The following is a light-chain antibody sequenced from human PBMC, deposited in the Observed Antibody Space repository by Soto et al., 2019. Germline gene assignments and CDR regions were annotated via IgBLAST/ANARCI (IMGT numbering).Light chain of an antibody. CDR2: EVS. Sequence: QSALTQPASVYGSPGQSITISCTGTSSDIGSNNYVSWYQQHPGKAPKLMIYEVSNRPSGVSNHFSGSKSGNTASLTISGLQAEDEAVYYCSSYTTTTRLFGGGTKLTVL. CDR3: SSYTTTTRL. J-gene: IGLJ3*02. CDR1: SSDIGSNNY. V-gene: IGLV2-14*01.